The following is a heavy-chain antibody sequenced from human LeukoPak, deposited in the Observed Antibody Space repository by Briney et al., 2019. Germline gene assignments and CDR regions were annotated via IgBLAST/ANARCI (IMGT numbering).Heavy chain of an antibody. CDR1: GFTFSSYG. V-gene: IGHV3-30*18. Sequence: GGSLRLSCAASGFTFSSYGMHWVRQAPGKGLEWVAFTSYDGSNKYYADSVKGRFTISRDNSKNTLYLQMNSLRAEDTAVYYCAKVLSTLYSYGMDVWGQGTTVTVSS. CDR3: AKVLSTLYSYGMDV. D-gene: IGHD2/OR15-2a*01. J-gene: IGHJ6*02. CDR2: TSYDGSNK.